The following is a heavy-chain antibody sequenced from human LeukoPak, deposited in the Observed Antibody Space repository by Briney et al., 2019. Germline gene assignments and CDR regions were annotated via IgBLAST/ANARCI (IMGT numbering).Heavy chain of an antibody. V-gene: IGHV1-46*01. CDR2: INPSGGST. D-gene: IGHD3-22*01. CDR3: ARGSINYNSGGYYDNPPLDY. J-gene: IGHJ4*02. Sequence: ASVRVSCKASGYTFTSYYMNWVRQAPGQGLEWMGIINPSGGSTNYAQKFQGRVTVTRDTSTSTVYMELSSLRSEDTAVYYCARGSINYNSGGYYDNPPLDYWGQGTLVTVSS. CDR1: GYTFTSYY.